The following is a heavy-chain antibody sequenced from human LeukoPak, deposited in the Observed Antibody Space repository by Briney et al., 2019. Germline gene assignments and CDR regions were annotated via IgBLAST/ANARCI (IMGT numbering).Heavy chain of an antibody. J-gene: IGHJ4*02. CDR3: ARAGYCSSTSCYPDY. V-gene: IGHV1-2*02. Sequence: ASVKVSCKASGYTFTSYYMHWVRQAPGQGLEWMGWINPNSGGTNYAQKFQGRVTMTRDTSISTAYMELSRLRSDDTAVYYCARAGYCSSTSCYPDYSGQGTLVTVSS. CDR1: GYTFTSYY. CDR2: INPNSGGT. D-gene: IGHD2-2*01.